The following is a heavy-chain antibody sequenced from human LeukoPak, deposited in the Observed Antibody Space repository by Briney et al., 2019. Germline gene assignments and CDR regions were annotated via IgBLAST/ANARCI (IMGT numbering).Heavy chain of an antibody. D-gene: IGHD6-6*01. CDR1: GFTFTHYG. Sequence: GGSLRLSCVASGFTFTHYGFHWVRQAPGKALEWVSFISYNGNKKYGDSVKGRFTISRDNSKNTLYLQMNSLRAADTAVYYCARDKGTSYLSSFDYWGQGTLVTVSS. J-gene: IGHJ4*02. CDR3: ARDKGTSYLSSFDY. V-gene: IGHV3-30*03. CDR2: ISYNGNKK.